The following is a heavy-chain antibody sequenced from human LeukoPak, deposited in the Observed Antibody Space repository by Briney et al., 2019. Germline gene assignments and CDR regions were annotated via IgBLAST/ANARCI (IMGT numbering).Heavy chain of an antibody. CDR2: LSSTSSFI. J-gene: IGHJ4*02. V-gene: IGHV3-21*01. Sequence: PGGSLRLSCAASGFTFSNAWMNWVRQAPGQGLEWVSSLSSTSSFIYYADSVKGRFTISRDNAKNSLYLQMNSLTAEDAAVYYCASSLYYDSSGYMRGLYYFDYWGQGTLVTVSS. CDR3: ASSLYYDSSGYMRGLYYFDY. D-gene: IGHD3-22*01. CDR1: GFTFSNAW.